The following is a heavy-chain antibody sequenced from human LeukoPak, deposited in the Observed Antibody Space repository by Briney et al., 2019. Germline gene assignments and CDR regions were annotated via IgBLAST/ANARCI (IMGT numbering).Heavy chain of an antibody. V-gene: IGHV3-23*01. J-gene: IGHJ4*02. Sequence: GGSLRLSCAASGFIFSSYAMTWVRQAPGRGLEWLSTISGSGTTTYYVDSVKGRFTVSRDNSKNTLYLQMNSLRAEDTAVYYCASSGRNYYGSGDHWGQGTLVTVSS. CDR2: ISGSGTTT. D-gene: IGHD3-10*01. CDR3: ASSGRNYYGSGDH. CDR1: GFIFSSYA.